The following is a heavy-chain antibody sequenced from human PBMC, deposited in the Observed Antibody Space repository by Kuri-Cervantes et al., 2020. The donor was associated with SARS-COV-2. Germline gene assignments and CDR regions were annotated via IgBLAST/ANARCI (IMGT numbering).Heavy chain of an antibody. D-gene: IGHD3-3*01. Sequence: GESLKISCVASGFTFSDAWMSWVRQAPGKGLEWVGFIRSKAYGGTTEYAASVKGRFTISRDDSKSIAYLQMNSLKTEDTAVYYCTRDDFWSGYSDYWGQGTLVTVSS. V-gene: IGHV3-49*04. J-gene: IGHJ4*02. CDR3: TRDDFWSGYSDY. CDR1: GFTFSDAW. CDR2: IRSKAYGGTT.